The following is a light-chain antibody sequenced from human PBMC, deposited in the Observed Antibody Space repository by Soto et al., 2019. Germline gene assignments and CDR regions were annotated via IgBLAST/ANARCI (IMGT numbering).Light chain of an antibody. J-gene: IGLJ3*02. CDR3: CSYAGGPTWV. Sequence: QSALTQPASVSGSPGQSITISCTGTSSDVGSYNLVSWYQQHPGKAPKLMIDEGSKRPSGVSNRFSGSKSGNTASLTISGLQAEDEADHYCCSYAGGPTWVFGGGTKLTVL. V-gene: IGLV2-23*01. CDR2: EGS. CDR1: SSDVGSYNL.